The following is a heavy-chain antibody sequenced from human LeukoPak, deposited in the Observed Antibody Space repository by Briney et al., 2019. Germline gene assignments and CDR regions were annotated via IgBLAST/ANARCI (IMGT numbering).Heavy chain of an antibody. CDR1: GGTFSSYA. CDR3: ALKITYYYDSSGYYSEYYFDY. D-gene: IGHD3-22*01. J-gene: IGHJ4*02. CDR2: IIPIFGAA. V-gene: IGHV1-69*05. Sequence: SVKVSCKASGGTFSSYAISWVRQAPGQGLEWMGRIIPIFGAANYAQKFQGRVTITTDESTSTAYMELSSLRSEDTAVYYCALKITYYYDSSGYYSEYYFDYWGQGTLVTVSS.